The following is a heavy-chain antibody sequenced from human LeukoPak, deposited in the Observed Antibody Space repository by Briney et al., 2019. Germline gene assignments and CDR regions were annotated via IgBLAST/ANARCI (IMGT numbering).Heavy chain of an antibody. CDR1: GGYISSGDYY. CDR2: IYYSGST. V-gene: IGHV4-30-4*08. Sequence: PSETLSLTCTVSGGYISSGDYYWSWLRRPPGKGLEGIWYIYYSGSTYYNLSLKSPVTISVDTSKNQFSLKLSSVTAADTAVYYCARESCTNGHGWFDPWGQGTLVTVSS. J-gene: IGHJ5*02. CDR3: ARESCTNGHGWFDP. D-gene: IGHD2-8*01.